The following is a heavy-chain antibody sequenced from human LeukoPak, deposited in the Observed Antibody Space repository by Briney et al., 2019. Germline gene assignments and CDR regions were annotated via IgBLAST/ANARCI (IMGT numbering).Heavy chain of an antibody. V-gene: IGHV6-1*01. CDR3: ARRLTQYDCFDP. Sequence: SQTLSLTCAISGDSVSSNSVTWNWIRQSPSRGLKWLGRPYYRSTWYNDYAVSVRGRITVNPDTSKNQFSLHLNSVTPEDTAVYYCARRLTQYDCFDPWGQGILVTVSS. J-gene: IGHJ5*02. CDR2: PYYRSTWYN. D-gene: IGHD2-2*01. CDR1: GDSVSSNSVT.